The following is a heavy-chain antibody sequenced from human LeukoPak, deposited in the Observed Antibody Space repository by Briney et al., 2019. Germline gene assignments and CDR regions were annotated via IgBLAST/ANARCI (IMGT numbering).Heavy chain of an antibody. V-gene: IGHV1-24*01. CDR3: ATDRLNYDILTGYNSRPSWDAFDI. J-gene: IGHJ3*02. Sequence: ASVKVSCKVSGYTVTELSMHWVRQSPGKGLEWMGGFHPEDNVTINAQSFQGRVTMTEDTSTNTAYMELNSLRSEDTAVYYCATDRLNYDILTGYNSRPSWDAFDIWGQGTMVTVSS. CDR1: GYTVTELS. D-gene: IGHD3-9*01. CDR2: FHPEDNVT.